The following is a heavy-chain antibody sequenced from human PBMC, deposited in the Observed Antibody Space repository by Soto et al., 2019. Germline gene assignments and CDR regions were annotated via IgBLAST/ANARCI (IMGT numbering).Heavy chain of an antibody. CDR1: GGSFSGYY. CDR3: ARVAIQLGIITYNWFDP. Sequence: SETLSLTCAVYGGSFSGYYWSWIRQPPGKGLEWIGEINHSGSTNYNPSLKSRVTISVDTSRNQFSLKLSSVTAADTAVYYCARVAIQLGIITYNWFDPWGQGTLVTVSS. CDR2: INHSGST. V-gene: IGHV4-34*01. D-gene: IGHD1-1*01. J-gene: IGHJ5*02.